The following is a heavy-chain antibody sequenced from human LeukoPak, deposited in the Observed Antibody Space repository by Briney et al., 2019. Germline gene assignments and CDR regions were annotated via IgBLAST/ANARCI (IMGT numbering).Heavy chain of an antibody. CDR2: IYYSGST. CDR3: ARHPGANYFDY. CDR1: GDSLNNYY. J-gene: IGHJ4*02. Sequence: KSSETLSLTCTVSGDSLNNYYWSWIRQPPGKGLEWIGYIYYSGSTNYNPSLKSRVTISVDTSKNQFSLKVSSVTAADTALYYCARHPGANYFDYWGQGTLVTVSS. V-gene: IGHV4-59*08. D-gene: IGHD1-14*01.